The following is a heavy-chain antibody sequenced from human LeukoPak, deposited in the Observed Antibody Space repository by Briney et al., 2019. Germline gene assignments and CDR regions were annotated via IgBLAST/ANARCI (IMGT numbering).Heavy chain of an antibody. V-gene: IGHV3-74*01. Sequence: GGSLRLSCTASGFTFSSYWVHWVRQAPGKGLMWVSRINSDGTSTSYADSVKGRFTISRDNAKNTLYLQMNSLRAEDTAVYYCSLGQAHGMDVWGQGTTVTVSS. D-gene: IGHD3-16*01. CDR1: GFTFSSYW. CDR2: INSDGTST. CDR3: SLGQAHGMDV. J-gene: IGHJ6*02.